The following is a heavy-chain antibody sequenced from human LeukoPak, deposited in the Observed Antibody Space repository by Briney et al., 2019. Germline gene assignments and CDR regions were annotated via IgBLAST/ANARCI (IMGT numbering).Heavy chain of an antibody. V-gene: IGHV3-7*01. J-gene: IGHJ4*02. CDR1: GFTFSNYW. Sequence: PGGSLRLSCAASGFTFSNYWMTWVRQAPGKGLEGVAHINQDGSKEYYMDSVKARFTISRDNAKNSLSLEMNSLRGQDTAIYYCVRDGGVSGYDLLDYWGQGTLVPVSS. D-gene: IGHD5-12*01. CDR2: INQDGSKE. CDR3: VRDGGVSGYDLLDY.